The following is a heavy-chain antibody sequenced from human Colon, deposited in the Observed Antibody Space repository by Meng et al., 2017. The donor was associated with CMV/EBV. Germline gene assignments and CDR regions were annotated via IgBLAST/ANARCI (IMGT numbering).Heavy chain of an antibody. V-gene: IGHV3-7*01. CDR2: TDEDESGK. J-gene: IGHJ6*02. D-gene: IGHD6-6*01. CDR1: GFIVSNYW. Sequence: GESLKISCAASGFIVSNYWMSWVRQAPGKGLEWVATTDEDESGKYYVESVKGRFHISKDNTRNTLYLQMNSLRAEDTAVYYCARQYSSPYYYYGMDVWGQGTTVTVSS. CDR3: ARQYSSPYYYYGMDV.